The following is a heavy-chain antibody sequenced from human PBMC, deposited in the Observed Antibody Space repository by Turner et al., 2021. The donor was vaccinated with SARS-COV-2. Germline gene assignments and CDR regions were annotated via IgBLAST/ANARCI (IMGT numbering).Heavy chain of an antibody. CDR2: FDHSGST. CDR3: ARAGNCAGGSCYFDY. D-gene: IGHD2-15*01. J-gene: IGHJ4*02. V-gene: IGHV4-34*01. CDR1: GGSFSGFY. Sequence: QVQLQEWGAGLLKPSETLSLTCAIYGGSFSGFYWSWIRQPLGQGLEWIAEFDHSGSTNTNPSPKSRVTISVDTSKNQFSLKLSSVTAADTAVYYCARAGNCAGGSCYFDYWGQGTLVTVSS.